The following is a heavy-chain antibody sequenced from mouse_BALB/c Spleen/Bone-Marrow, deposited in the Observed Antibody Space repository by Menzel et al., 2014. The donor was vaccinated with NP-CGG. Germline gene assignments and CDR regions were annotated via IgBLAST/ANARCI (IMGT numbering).Heavy chain of an antibody. D-gene: IGHD1-1*01. CDR3: ARLSYYGRFAY. V-gene: IGHV4-1*02. J-gene: IGHJ3*01. CDR1: GFDFSRYW. Sequence: VQLQQSGGGLVQPGGSLKLSCAASGFDFSRYWMSWVRQAPGKGLKWIGEINPDSSTITYTPSLKDKFIISRDNAKNTLYLQMSTVRSEDTALYYCARLSYYGRFAYWGQGTLVTVSA. CDR2: INPDSSTI.